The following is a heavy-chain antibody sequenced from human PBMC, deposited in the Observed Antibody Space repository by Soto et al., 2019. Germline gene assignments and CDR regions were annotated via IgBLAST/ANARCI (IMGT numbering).Heavy chain of an antibody. Sequence: RLSCAASGFTFSSYDMNWVRQAPGKGLEWVSSVSSTSTHKYYADSMKGRFTISRDNAKNSLYLQMNSLRAEDTAVYYCARDVDWNFDYWGQGTLVTVSS. D-gene: IGHD1-1*01. CDR2: VSSTSTHK. J-gene: IGHJ4*02. CDR1: GFTFSSYD. V-gene: IGHV3-21*01. CDR3: ARDVDWNFDY.